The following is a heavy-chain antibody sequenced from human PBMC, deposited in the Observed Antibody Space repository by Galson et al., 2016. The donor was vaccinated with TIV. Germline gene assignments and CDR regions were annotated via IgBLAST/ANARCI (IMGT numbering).Heavy chain of an antibody. CDR1: GFSFSTYD. J-gene: IGHJ4*02. CDR2: IGTTGDT. D-gene: IGHD3-22*01. V-gene: IGHV3-13*01. CDR3: ARSSFDCSGYKCYGGQFDH. Sequence: SLRLSCATSGFSFSTYDMHWVRQAAGKGLEWVSAIGTTGDTYYTDSVKGRFTISSDNATKSLYLRMNSLRAGDTAVYFCARSSFDCSGYKCYGGQFDHWGQGTLVTVSS.